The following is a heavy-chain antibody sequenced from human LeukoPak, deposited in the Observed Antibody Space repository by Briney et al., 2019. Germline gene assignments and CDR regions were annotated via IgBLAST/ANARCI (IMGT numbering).Heavy chain of an antibody. CDR1: GFTFSTYD. CDR2: ITSTSSYI. CDR3: AKDQYGGNPQYYFDY. Sequence: GGSLRLSCSASGFTFSTYDMNWVRQAPGKGLEWVSSITSTSSYIYYADSVKGRFTISRDNVKNLLFLQMNSLRAEDTAVYYCAKDQYGGNPQYYFDYWGQGTLVTVSS. J-gene: IGHJ4*02. V-gene: IGHV3-21*01. D-gene: IGHD4-23*01.